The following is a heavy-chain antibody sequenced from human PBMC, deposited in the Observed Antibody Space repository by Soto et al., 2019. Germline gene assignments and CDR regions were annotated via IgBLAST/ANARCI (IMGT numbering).Heavy chain of an antibody. J-gene: IGHJ3*02. D-gene: IGHD3-22*01. Sequence: QVQLVQSGAEVKKPGSSVKVSCKASGGTFSSYAISWVRQAPGQGLEWMGGIIPIFGTASYAQKFQGRVTINADKSTSKAYMELSSLRTEDTAVYYCARGARPRGYTGDAFDIWGQGPMVTVSS. V-gene: IGHV1-69*06. CDR3: ARGARPRGYTGDAFDI. CDR1: GGTFSSYA. CDR2: IIPIFGTA.